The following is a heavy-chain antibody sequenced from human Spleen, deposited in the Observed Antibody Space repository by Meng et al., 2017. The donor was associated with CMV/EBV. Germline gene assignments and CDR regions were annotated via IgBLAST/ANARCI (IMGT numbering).Heavy chain of an antibody. D-gene: IGHD2-2*02. CDR1: GFTFEDYA. J-gene: IGHJ4*02. V-gene: IGHV3-9*01. CDR3: ARGTYGYQMIYGPDY. CDR2: ISWNSGSI. Sequence: SLKISCAASGFTFEDYAMHWVRQTPGKGLEWVSGISWNSGSIGYVDSVKGRFAISRDNAKNTLYLQMNGLRAEDTAVYYCARGTYGYQMIYGPDYWGQGTLVTVSS.